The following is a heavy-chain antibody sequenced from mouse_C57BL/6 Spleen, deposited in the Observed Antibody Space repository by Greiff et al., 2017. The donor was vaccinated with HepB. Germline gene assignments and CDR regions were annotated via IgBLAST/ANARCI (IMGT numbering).Heavy chain of an antibody. CDR3: ARWGDAFAY. CDR2: IDPSDSET. Sequence: QVHLKQPGAELVRPGSSVKLSCKASGYTFTSYWMHWVKQRPIQGLEWIGNIDPSDSETHYNQKFKDKATLTVDKSSSTAYMQLSSLTSEDSAVYYCARWGDAFAYWGQGTLVTVSA. J-gene: IGHJ3*01. CDR1: GYTFTSYW. V-gene: IGHV1-52*01.